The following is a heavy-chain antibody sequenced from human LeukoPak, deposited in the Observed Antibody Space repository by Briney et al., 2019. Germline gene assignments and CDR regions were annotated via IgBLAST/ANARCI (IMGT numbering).Heavy chain of an antibody. J-gene: IGHJ4*02. V-gene: IGHV3-23*01. CDR2: ISASGGST. Sequence: GGSLRVSCAVSGFTFSSYGMSWVRQAPGKGLEWVSAISASGGSTYYAGSVKGRFTISRDNSENTLHLQVNSLRAEDTAVYYCAKDYGSGSPSRFDYWGQGTLVTVSS. CDR1: GFTFSSYG. D-gene: IGHD3-10*01. CDR3: AKDYGSGSPSRFDY.